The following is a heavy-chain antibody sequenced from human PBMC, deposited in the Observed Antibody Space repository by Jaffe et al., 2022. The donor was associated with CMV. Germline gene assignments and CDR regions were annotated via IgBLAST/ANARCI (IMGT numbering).Heavy chain of an antibody. V-gene: IGHV4-31*03. J-gene: IGHJ4*02. CDR3: ARGRITIFGVVIPTLDS. D-gene: IGHD3-3*01. CDR2: IYYNGST. Sequence: QVQLQESGPGLVKPSQTLSLICTVSGGSISSGDYYWSWIRQHPGQGLEWIGYIYYNGSTYYNPSLKSRLTISVDTSKNQFSLKLSSVTAADTAVYYCARGRITIFGVVIPTLDSWGQGTLVTVSS. CDR1: GGSISSGDYY.